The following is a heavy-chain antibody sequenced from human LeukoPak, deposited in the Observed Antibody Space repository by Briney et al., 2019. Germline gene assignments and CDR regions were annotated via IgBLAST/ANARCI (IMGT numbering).Heavy chain of an antibody. Sequence: GGSLRLSCAASGFTFSSYGMHWVRQAPGKGLEWVAVILHDGSNKYYADSVKGRFTFSRDNSKNTLYLQMNSLRAEDTAAYYCAKDLRWFGELGGHYWGQGTLVTVSS. CDR3: AKDLRWFGELGGHY. J-gene: IGHJ4*02. V-gene: IGHV3-30-3*01. CDR1: GFTFSSYG. CDR2: ILHDGSNK. D-gene: IGHD3-10*01.